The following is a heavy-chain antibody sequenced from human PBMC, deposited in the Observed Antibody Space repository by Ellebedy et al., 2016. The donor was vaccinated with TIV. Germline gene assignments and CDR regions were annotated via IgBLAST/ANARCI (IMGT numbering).Heavy chain of an antibody. CDR2: ISGTSLYI. J-gene: IGHJ4*02. D-gene: IGHD2-21*01. CDR3: TRDVSVVNFDY. CDR1: GLPFSSYP. Sequence: GGSLRLSXAVSGLPFSSYPLSWVRQAPGKGLEWVSSISGTSLYIYYADSLKGRFTVSRDNAKNSLYLQMNSLRAEDTAVYYCTRDVSVVNFDYWGQGTLVTVSS. V-gene: IGHV3-21*01.